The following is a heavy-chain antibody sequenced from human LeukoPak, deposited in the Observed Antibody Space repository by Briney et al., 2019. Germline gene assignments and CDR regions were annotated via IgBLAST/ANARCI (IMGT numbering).Heavy chain of an antibody. J-gene: IGHJ6*03. CDR2: IYTSGST. CDR1: GGSISSYY. CDR3: AKWEATHDYGDYYYYYMDV. D-gene: IGHD4-17*01. V-gene: IGHV4-4*07. Sequence: SETLSLTCTVSGGSISSYYWSWIRQPAGKGLEWIGRIYTSGSTNYNPSLKSRVTMSVDTSKNQFSLKLSSVTAADTAVYYCAKWEATHDYGDYYYYYMDVWGKGTTVTVSS.